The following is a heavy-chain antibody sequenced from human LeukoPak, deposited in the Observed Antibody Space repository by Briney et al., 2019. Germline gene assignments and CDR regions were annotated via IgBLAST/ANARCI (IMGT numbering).Heavy chain of an antibody. J-gene: IGHJ4*02. CDR1: GFTFDDYG. V-gene: IGHV3-20*04. D-gene: IGHD3-22*01. CDR3: ARADYVYYDSSGYSIFDY. Sequence: GGSLRLSCAASGFTFDDYGMSWVRQAPGKGLEWVSGINWNGGSTGYADSVKGRFTISRDNAKNSLYLQMNSLRAEDTALYYCARADYVYYDSSGYSIFDYWGQGTLVTVSS. CDR2: INWNGGST.